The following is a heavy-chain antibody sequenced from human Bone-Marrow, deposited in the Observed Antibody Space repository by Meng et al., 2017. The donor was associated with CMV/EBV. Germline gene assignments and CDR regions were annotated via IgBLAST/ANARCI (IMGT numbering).Heavy chain of an antibody. CDR2: ISSSSSYI. CDR1: GFTFSSYS. D-gene: IGHD4-11*01. J-gene: IGHJ6*02. CDR3: AREGSGNWWTVTTSYYYYYYGMDV. Sequence: EPLSLTCAASGFTFSSYSMNWVRQAPGKGLEWVSSISSSSSYIYYADSVKGRFTISRDNAKNSLYLQMNSLRAEDTAVYYCAREGSGNWWTVTTSYYYYYYGMDVWGQGTTVTVSS. V-gene: IGHV3-21*01.